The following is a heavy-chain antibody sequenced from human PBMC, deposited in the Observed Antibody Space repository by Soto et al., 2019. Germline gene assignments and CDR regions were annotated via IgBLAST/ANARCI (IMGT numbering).Heavy chain of an antibody. V-gene: IGHV3-74*01. Sequence: EVQLVESGGGLVQPGGSLRLSCAASGFTFSSSWMHWVRQGPGKGLVWVSRINSGATTTNYADSVKGRFTISRDNAKNTLYLQMDSLTAEDTAVYYCARGPRGWFGYDYWGQGTLVTVSS. D-gene: IGHD6-19*01. CDR3: ARGPRGWFGYDY. CDR2: INSGATTT. J-gene: IGHJ4*02. CDR1: GFTFSSSW.